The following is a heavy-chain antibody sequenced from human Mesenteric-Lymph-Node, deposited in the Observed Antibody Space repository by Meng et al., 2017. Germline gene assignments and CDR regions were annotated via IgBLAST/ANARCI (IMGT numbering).Heavy chain of an antibody. CDR1: GFTFSSYA. D-gene: IGHD4-17*01. V-gene: IGHV3-21*04. J-gene: IGHJ3*02. CDR3: AKGYGDRGKEDAFDI. Sequence: GESLKISCAASGFTFSSYAMNWVRQAPGKGLEWVSSISSSSSYIYYADSVKGRFTISRDNAKNSLYLQMNSLRAEDTAVYYCAKGYGDRGKEDAFDIWGQGTMVTVSS. CDR2: ISSSSSYI.